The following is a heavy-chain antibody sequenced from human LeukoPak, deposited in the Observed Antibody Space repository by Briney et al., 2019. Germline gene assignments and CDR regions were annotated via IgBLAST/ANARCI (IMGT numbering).Heavy chain of an antibody. V-gene: IGHV1-18*01. CDR2: ISAYNGNT. CDR3: ARGHCSSTSCYRGVDY. CDR1: GHTFTSYG. J-gene: IGHJ4*02. D-gene: IGHD2-2*01. Sequence: ASVKVSCKASGHTFTSYGISWVRQAPGQGLEWMGWISAYNGNTNYAQKFQGRVTMTTDTSTSTAYMELTSLRSDDTAVYYCARGHCSSTSCYRGVDYWGQGTLVTVSS.